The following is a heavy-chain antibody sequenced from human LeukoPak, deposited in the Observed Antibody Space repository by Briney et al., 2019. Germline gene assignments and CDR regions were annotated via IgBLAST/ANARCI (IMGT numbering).Heavy chain of an antibody. Sequence: QPGRSLRLSCAASGFTFSSYGMHWVRQAPGKGLEWVAVIWYDGSNKYYADSVKGRFTISRHNSKNTLYLQMNSLRAEDTAVYYCAKDLAMITFGGGFDYWGQGTLVTVSS. CDR3: AKDLAMITFGGGFDY. D-gene: IGHD3-16*01. J-gene: IGHJ4*02. CDR2: IWYDGSNK. V-gene: IGHV3-33*06. CDR1: GFTFSSYG.